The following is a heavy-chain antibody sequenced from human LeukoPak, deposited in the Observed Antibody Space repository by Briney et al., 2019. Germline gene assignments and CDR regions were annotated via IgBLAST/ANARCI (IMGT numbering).Heavy chain of an antibody. CDR1: GYTFTSYD. Sequence: ASVKVSCKASGYTFTSYDINWVRQATGQGLEWMGWMNPNSGNTGYAQKFQGRVTMTRNTSISTAYMELSSLRSEDTAVYYCARHGRGHYDFWSGYPLDYWGQGTLVTVSS. J-gene: IGHJ4*02. V-gene: IGHV1-8*01. CDR2: MNPNSGNT. CDR3: ARHGRGHYDFWSGYPLDY. D-gene: IGHD3-3*01.